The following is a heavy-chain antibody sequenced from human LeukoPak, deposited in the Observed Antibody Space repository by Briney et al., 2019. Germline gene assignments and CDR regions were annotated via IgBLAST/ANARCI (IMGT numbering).Heavy chain of an antibody. J-gene: IGHJ4*02. CDR3: ARDSARSSSVRGEDY. CDR2: INQDVSEI. CDR1: GFTFSIYW. V-gene: IGHV3-7*01. Sequence: GGSLRLSCAASGFTFSIYWVSWVRQAPGKGLEWVANINQDVSEINYVDSVKGRFTISRDNGKNSLYLQMNSLRAEDTAVYYCARDSARSSSVRGEDYWGQGTLVTVSS. D-gene: IGHD6-6*01.